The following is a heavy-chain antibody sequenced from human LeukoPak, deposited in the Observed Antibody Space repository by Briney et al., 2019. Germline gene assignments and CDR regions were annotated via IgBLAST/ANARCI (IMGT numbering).Heavy chain of an antibody. Sequence: SGTLSLTCAVSGGSISSGGYYWSWIRQPPGKGLEWIGYIYHSGSTYYNPSLKSRVTISVDRSKNQFSLKLSSVTAADTAVYYCARSTPVGFGELFGYWGQGTLVTVSS. CDR1: GGSISSGGYY. V-gene: IGHV4-30-2*02. J-gene: IGHJ4*02. CDR3: ARSTPVGFGELFGY. CDR2: IYHSGST. D-gene: IGHD3-10*01.